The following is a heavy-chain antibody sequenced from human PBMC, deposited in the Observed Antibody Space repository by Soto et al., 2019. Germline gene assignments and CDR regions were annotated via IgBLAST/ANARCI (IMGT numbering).Heavy chain of an antibody. V-gene: IGHV4-34*01. Sequence: PSETLSLTCAVYGGSFSGYYWSWIRQPPGKGLEWIGEINHSGSTNYNPSLKSRVTISVDTSKNQFSLKLSSVTAADTAVYYCASLIYDFWSGYGWFDPWGRGTLVTVSS. D-gene: IGHD3-3*01. CDR2: INHSGST. CDR1: GGSFSGYY. CDR3: ASLIYDFWSGYGWFDP. J-gene: IGHJ5*02.